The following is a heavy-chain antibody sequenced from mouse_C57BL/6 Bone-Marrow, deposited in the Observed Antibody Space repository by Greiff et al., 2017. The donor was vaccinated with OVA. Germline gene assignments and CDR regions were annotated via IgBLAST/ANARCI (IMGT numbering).Heavy chain of an antibody. J-gene: IGHJ3*01. CDR1: GFTIKDDY. CDR2: IDPENGDT. V-gene: IGHV14-4*01. CDR3: TAGYVYPFGY. D-gene: IGHD2-10*02. Sequence: VQLKQSGAELVRPGASVKLSCTASGFTIKDDYMTWVKQRPEQGLEWIGWIDPENGDTEYDSKFQGKATITADTSSNTAYLQLSSLTSEYTAFYDCTAGYVYPFGYWGQGTLVTVSA.